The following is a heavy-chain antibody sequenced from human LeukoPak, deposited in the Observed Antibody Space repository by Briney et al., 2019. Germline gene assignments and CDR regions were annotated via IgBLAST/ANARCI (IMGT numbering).Heavy chain of an antibody. J-gene: IGHJ4*02. CDR2: IYYSGST. Sequence: PSETLSLTCAVSGGSISSGGYSWSWIRQPPGKGLEWIGYIYYSGSTYYNPSLKSRFTISVDTSKNQFSLKLSSVTAADTAVYYCARGRQYYYDSSGAYFDYWGQGTLVTVSS. CDR3: ARGRQYYYDSSGAYFDY. CDR1: GGSISSGGYS. D-gene: IGHD3-22*01. V-gene: IGHV4-30-4*07.